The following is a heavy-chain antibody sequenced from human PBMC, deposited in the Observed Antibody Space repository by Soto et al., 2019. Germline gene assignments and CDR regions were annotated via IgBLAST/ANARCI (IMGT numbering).Heavy chain of an antibody. J-gene: IGHJ4*02. D-gene: IGHD2-15*01. Sequence: QVQLVESGGGVVQPGRSLRLSCAASGFTFSSYGMHWVRQAPGKGLEWVAVISYEGSNKYYADSVKGRFTISRDNSKNTLYLQMNSLRAEDTAVYYCAKEVMDCSGGSCYSYFDYWGQGTLVTVSS. CDR1: GFTFSSYG. CDR2: ISYEGSNK. V-gene: IGHV3-30*18. CDR3: AKEVMDCSGGSCYSYFDY.